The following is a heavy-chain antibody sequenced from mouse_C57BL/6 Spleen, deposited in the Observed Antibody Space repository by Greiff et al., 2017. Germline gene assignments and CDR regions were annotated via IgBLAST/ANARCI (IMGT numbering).Heavy chain of an antibody. CDR1: GFTFSSYA. Sequence: EVQLVESGGGLVKPGGSLKLSCAASGFTFSSYAMSWVRQTPEKRLEWVATISDGGSYTYYPDNVKGRFTISRDNAKNNLYLQMSHLKYEDTAMYYCARVGAPPYYSFDYWGQGTTLTVSS. V-gene: IGHV5-4*01. CDR2: ISDGGSYT. CDR3: ARVGAPPYYSFDY. J-gene: IGHJ2*01. D-gene: IGHD2-10*01.